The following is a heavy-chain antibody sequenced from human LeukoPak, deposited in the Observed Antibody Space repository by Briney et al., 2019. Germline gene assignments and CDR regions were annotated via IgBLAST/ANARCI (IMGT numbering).Heavy chain of an antibody. J-gene: IGHJ4*02. CDR3: ARGGYSGSRSVDY. CDR2: IYHSGST. Sequence: SETLSLTCTGSGYSISSGYYWGWIRQPPGKGLEWIGSIYHSGSTYYNPSLKSRVTISVDTSKNQFSLKLSSVTAADTAVYYCARGGYSGSRSVDYWGQGTLVTVSS. V-gene: IGHV4-38-2*02. D-gene: IGHD1-26*01. CDR1: GYSISSGYY.